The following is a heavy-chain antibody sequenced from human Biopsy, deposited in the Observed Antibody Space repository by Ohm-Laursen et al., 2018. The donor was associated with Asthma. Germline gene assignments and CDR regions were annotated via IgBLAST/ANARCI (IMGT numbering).Heavy chain of an antibody. D-gene: IGHD4-11*01. J-gene: IGHJ6*02. CDR2: IIPIFDTP. Sequence: VASVKVSCNASGGTFSNYPFTWVRQAPGQGLEWMGGIIPIFDTPNSAQKFQGRVTITADESTSTGYMELSSLRSEDTAVYYCTSSGGNYGFYGMDVWGQGTTVTVSS. V-gene: IGHV1-69*13. CDR1: GGTFSNYP. CDR3: TSSGGNYGFYGMDV.